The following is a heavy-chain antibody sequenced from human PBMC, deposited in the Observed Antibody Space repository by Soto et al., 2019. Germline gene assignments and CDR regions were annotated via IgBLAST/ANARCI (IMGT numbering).Heavy chain of an antibody. J-gene: IGHJ4*02. Sequence: GGSLRLSCAASGFTFNNAWMNWVRQAPGKGLEWVGRVISKTYGETTDYAAPVRGRCTISRDDSKNTVYLEMNSLRTEDTAVYYCAAGTGTSDFDYWGQGTLVTVSS. D-gene: IGHD1-1*01. CDR1: GFTFNNAW. V-gene: IGHV3-15*01. CDR3: AAGTGTSDFDY. CDR2: VISKTYGETT.